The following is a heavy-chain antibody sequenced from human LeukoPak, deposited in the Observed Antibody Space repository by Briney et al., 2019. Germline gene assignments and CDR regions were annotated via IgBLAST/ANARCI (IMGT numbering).Heavy chain of an antibody. CDR2: IIPIFGTA. CDR1: GGTFSSYA. V-gene: IGHV1-69*05. D-gene: IGHD3-22*01. J-gene: IGHJ6*03. CDR3: ARVDGSSGYYSRDYYYYMDV. Sequence: GSSVKVSCKASGGTFSSYAISWVRQAPGQGLEWMGGIIPIFGTANYAQKFQGRVTMTTDTSTSTAYMELRSLRSDDTAVYYCARVDGSSGYYSRDYYYYMDVWGKGTTVTVSS.